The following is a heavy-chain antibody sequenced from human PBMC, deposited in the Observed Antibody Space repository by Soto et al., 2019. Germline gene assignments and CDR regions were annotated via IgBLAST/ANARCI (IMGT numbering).Heavy chain of an antibody. CDR2: IYYSGST. CDR1: GGSISNYY. Sequence: SETLSLTWTVSGGSISNYYWGWIRQPPGKGLEWIGYIYYSGSTNYNPSLKSRVTISVDTSKNQFSLKLSSVAAADTAVYYCAREGEYYDSSGYPTSAHYFDYWGQGTLVTV. J-gene: IGHJ4*02. D-gene: IGHD3-22*01. CDR3: AREGEYYDSSGYPTSAHYFDY. V-gene: IGHV4-59*01.